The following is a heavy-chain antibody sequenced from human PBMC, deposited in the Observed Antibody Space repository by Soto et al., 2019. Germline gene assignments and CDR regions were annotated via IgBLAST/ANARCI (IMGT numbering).Heavy chain of an antibody. CDR2: ISYDGSNK. CDR1: GFTFSSYG. V-gene: IGHV3-30*18. J-gene: IGHJ4*02. Sequence: QVQLVESGGGVVQPGRSLRLSCAASGFTFSSYGMHWVRQAPGKGLEWVAVISYDGSNKYYADSVKGRFTISRDNSKNTLYLQMNSLRAEDTAVYYCAKAYYYGSGARLRDDFDYWGQGTLVTVSS. D-gene: IGHD3-10*01. CDR3: AKAYYYGSGARLRDDFDY.